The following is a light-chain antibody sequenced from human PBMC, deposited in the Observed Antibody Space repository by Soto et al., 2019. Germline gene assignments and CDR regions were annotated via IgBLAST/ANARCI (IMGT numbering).Light chain of an antibody. Sequence: QSVLTQPASVSGSPGQSITISCTGTSSDIGGYKSVSWYQQHPRKAPKLMIYEVTNRPSGISNRFSGSKSGNTASLTISGLQAEDEADYYCSSYTSGNTYVFGTGNKVTVL. V-gene: IGLV2-14*01. J-gene: IGLJ1*01. CDR2: EVT. CDR3: SSYTSGNTYV. CDR1: SSDIGGYKS.